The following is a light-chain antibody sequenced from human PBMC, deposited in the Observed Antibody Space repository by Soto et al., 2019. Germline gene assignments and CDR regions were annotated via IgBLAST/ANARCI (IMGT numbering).Light chain of an antibody. J-gene: IGKJ5*01. V-gene: IGKV3-15*01. CDR3: QQYNNWPRT. CDR2: DAS. Sequence: EIVMTQSTGTSSVSPVERVTLSCMASQSVFSKLAWYQKKPGQAPTLLIFDASARAPGTPARLSGSGYGTELTITINSMQSEDFEVYYCQQYNNWPRTFGQGTRLEIK. CDR1: QSVFSK.